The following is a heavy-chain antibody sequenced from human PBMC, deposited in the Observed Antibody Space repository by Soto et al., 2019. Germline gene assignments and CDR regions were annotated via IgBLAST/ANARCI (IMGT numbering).Heavy chain of an antibody. CDR1: GGSISSGGYS. CDR2: IYHSGST. J-gene: IGHJ4*02. CDR3: ASLRSGWGIDY. Sequence: QLQLQESGSGLVKPSQTLSLTCAVSGGSISSGGYSWSWIRQPPGKGLEWIGYIYHSGSTYYNPSLKSXXTXSXXRTQNQVSLKLSSVTAAVTAVYYCASLRSGWGIDYWGQGTLVTVSS. V-gene: IGHV4-30-2*01. D-gene: IGHD6-19*01.